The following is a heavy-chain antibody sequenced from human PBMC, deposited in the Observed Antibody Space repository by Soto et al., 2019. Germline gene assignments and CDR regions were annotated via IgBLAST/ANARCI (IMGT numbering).Heavy chain of an antibody. J-gene: IGHJ4*02. Sequence: PGGSLRLSCAASGFTFSSYAMSWVRQAPGKGLEWVSAISYTGGSTYYADSVKGRFTISRDNSKNTLYLQMNSLRAEDTAVYYCAKGGGNGYRYFDYWGQGNLVTVSS. D-gene: IGHD5-12*01. CDR2: ISYTGGST. CDR1: GFTFSSYA. V-gene: IGHV3-23*01. CDR3: AKGGGNGYRYFDY.